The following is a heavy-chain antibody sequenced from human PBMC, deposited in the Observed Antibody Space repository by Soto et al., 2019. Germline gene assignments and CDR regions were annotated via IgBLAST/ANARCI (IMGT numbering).Heavy chain of an antibody. CDR3: ARDPSKDTTNRDAFDI. CDR1: GGSISSGGYY. CDR2: IYYSGST. D-gene: IGHD1-1*01. V-gene: IGHV4-31*03. Sequence: ASETLSLTCTVSGGSISSGGYYWSWIRQHPGKGLEWIGYIYYSGSTYYNPSLKSRVTISVDTSKNQFSLKLSSVTAADTAVYYCARDPSKDTTNRDAFDIWGQGTMVTV. J-gene: IGHJ3*02.